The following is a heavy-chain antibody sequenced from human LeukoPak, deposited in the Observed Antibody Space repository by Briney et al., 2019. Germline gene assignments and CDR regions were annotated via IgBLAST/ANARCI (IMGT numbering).Heavy chain of an antibody. CDR1: GGSFSGYY. CDR3: AREADRWFDP. CDR2: INHSGST. J-gene: IGHJ5*02. Sequence: SETLSLTCAVYGGSFSGYYWSWIRQPPGKGLEWIGEINHSGSTNYNPSLKSRVTISVDTSKNQFSLKLSSVTAADTAVYYCAREADRWFDPWGQGTLVTVSS. V-gene: IGHV4-34*01.